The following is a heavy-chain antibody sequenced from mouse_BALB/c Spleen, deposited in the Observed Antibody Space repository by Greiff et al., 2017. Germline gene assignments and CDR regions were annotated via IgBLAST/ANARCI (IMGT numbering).Heavy chain of an antibody. CDR2: IYPSDSYT. J-gene: IGHJ1*01. CDR1: GYTFTSYW. D-gene: IGHD1-1*01. V-gene: IGHV1-69*02. CDR3: TREHYYGSSWYFDV. Sequence: QVQLQQPGAELVRPGASVKLSCKASGYTFTSYWINWVKQRPGQGLEWIGNIYPSDSYTNYNQKFKDKATLTVDKSSSTAYMQLSSPTSEDSAVYYCTREHYYGSSWYFDVWGAGTTVTVSS.